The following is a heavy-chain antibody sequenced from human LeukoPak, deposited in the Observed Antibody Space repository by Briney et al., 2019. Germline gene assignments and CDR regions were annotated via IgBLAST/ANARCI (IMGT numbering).Heavy chain of an antibody. CDR2: ISYDGSDK. V-gene: IGHV3-30*18. D-gene: IGHD1-1*01. Sequence: PGGSLRLSCAASGFTFSGYGMHWVRQAPGKGLEWVAVISYDGSDKYYTDSVKGRFTISRDNSKKTLYLQMNSLRTEDTAVYYCAKDKVERYYIDYWGQGTLVTVSS. CDR1: GFTFSGYG. J-gene: IGHJ4*02. CDR3: AKDKVERYYIDY.